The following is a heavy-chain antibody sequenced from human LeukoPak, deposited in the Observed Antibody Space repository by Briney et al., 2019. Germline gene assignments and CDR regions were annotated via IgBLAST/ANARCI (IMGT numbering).Heavy chain of an antibody. CDR2: ISSSSSTI. D-gene: IGHD3-10*01. V-gene: IGHV3-48*02. J-gene: IGHJ4*02. Sequence: PGGSLRLSCAASGFTLSNYNMNWVRQAPGKGLEWVSYISSSSSTIYYADSVEGRFTISRANAKNSLYLQMNSLRDEDTAVYYCAKDYAYYYGSGIGGFDYWGQGTLVTVSS. CDR3: AKDYAYYYGSGIGGFDY. CDR1: GFTLSNYN.